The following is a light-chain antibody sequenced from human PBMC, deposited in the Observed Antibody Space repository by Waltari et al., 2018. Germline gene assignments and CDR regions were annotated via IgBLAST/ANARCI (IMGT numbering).Light chain of an antibody. Sequence: EIVLTQSPATLSLSPGERAVLSCRASQSFNNYLAWYQQKPGQAPSLLIYDASTRAPGIAAGFSGSGSGTDFTLTISSLEPEDSAVYYCQERSDWRGLTFGPGTKVDIK. CDR2: DAS. V-gene: IGKV3-11*01. CDR1: QSFNNY. CDR3: QERSDWRGLT. J-gene: IGKJ3*01.